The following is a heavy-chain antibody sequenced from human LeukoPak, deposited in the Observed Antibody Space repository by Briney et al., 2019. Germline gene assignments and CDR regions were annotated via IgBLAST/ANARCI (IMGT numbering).Heavy chain of an antibody. CDR1: GFTFCDYY. CDR3: ARCGHRNWFDP. D-gene: IGHD5-12*01. V-gene: IGHV3-11*04. J-gene: IGHJ5*02. CDR2: ISSSGSTI. Sequence: GGSLRLSCAASGFTFCDYYMSWIRQAPGKELEWVSYISSSGSTIYYAGSGKGRFTISRDNAKNSLYLQMNSLRAEDTAVYYCARCGHRNWFDPWGQGTLVTVSS.